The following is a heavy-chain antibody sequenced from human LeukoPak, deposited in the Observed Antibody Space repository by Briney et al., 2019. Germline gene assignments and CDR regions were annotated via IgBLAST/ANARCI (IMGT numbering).Heavy chain of an antibody. D-gene: IGHD3-10*01. J-gene: IGHJ4*02. Sequence: VASVKVSCKASGYTFTSYGISWVRQAPGQGLEWMGWISAYNGNTNYAQKLQGRVTMTTDTSTSTAYMELRSLRSDDTAVYYCARESGRVVRGGTPEYWGQGTLVTVSS. CDR2: ISAYNGNT. CDR1: GYTFTSYG. V-gene: IGHV1-18*01. CDR3: ARESGRVVRGGTPEY.